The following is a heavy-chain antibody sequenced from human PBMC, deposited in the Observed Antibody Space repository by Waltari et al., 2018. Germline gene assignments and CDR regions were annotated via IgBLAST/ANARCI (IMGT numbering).Heavy chain of an antibody. Sequence: EVQLVESGGGLVQPGGSLRLSCAASGFTFSSYAMSWVRQAPGKGLEWVSAISGSGGSKYDADSVKCRFTISRDNSKNTLYLQMNSLRAEDTAVYYCAKVGSGSYRRPFDYWGQGTLVTVSS. J-gene: IGHJ4*02. CDR3: AKVGSGSYRRPFDY. D-gene: IGHD1-26*01. CDR2: ISGSGGSK. V-gene: IGHV3-23*04. CDR1: GFTFSSYA.